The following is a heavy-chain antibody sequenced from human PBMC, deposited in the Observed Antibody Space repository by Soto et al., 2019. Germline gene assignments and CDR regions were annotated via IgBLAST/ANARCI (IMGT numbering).Heavy chain of an antibody. Sequence: SETLSLTCAVSGGSISSNNLWSWVRQSPGQGLEWIGEIYHSGSGNYNPSLKSRVIISVDKSKNQFSLKLSSVTAADTAVYYCARGSTTVVTPNWFDPWGQGTLVTVSS. CDR3: ARGSTTVVTPNWFDP. D-gene: IGHD2-21*02. CDR1: GGSISSNNL. V-gene: IGHV4-4*02. CDR2: IYHSGSG. J-gene: IGHJ5*02.